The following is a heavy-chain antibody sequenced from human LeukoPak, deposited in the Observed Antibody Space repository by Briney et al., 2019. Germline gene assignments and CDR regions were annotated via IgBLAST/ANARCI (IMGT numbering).Heavy chain of an antibody. D-gene: IGHD6-25*01. V-gene: IGHV4-59*08. Sequence: PSETLSLTCTVSGGSISSYYWSWIRQPPGKGLEWIGYISYSGGTNYNPSLKSRVTMSVDTARNQFSLKVSSVTAADTAVYYCEKSGFYFDYWGQGTLVTVSS. J-gene: IGHJ4*02. CDR3: EKSGFYFDY. CDR2: ISYSGGT. CDR1: GGSISSYY.